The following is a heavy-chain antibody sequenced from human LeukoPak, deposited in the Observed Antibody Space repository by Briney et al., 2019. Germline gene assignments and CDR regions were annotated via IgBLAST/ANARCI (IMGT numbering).Heavy chain of an antibody. V-gene: IGHV4-34*01. J-gene: IGHJ6*02. D-gene: IGHD3-22*01. Sequence: SETLSLTCAVYGGSFSGYYWSWIRQPPGKGLGWIGEINHSGSTNYNPSLKSRVTISVDTSKNQFSLKLSSVTAADTAVYYCARAQRITMIVVVPAGYGMDVWGQGTTVTVSS. CDR1: GGSFSGYY. CDR2: INHSGST. CDR3: ARAQRITMIVVVPAGYGMDV.